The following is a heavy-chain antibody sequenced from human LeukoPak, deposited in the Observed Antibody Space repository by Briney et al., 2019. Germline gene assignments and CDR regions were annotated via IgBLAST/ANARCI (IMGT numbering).Heavy chain of an antibody. Sequence: PSETLSLTCAVSGGSISSYYWSWIRQPPGKGLEWIGYIYYSGSTNYNPSLKSRVTISVDTSKNQFSLKLSSVTAADTAVYYCARHEYPYYYDSSGYSGGVDYWGQGTLVTVSS. CDR2: IYYSGST. CDR1: GGSISSYY. CDR3: ARHEYPYYYDSSGYSGGVDY. J-gene: IGHJ4*02. V-gene: IGHV4-59*08. D-gene: IGHD3-22*01.